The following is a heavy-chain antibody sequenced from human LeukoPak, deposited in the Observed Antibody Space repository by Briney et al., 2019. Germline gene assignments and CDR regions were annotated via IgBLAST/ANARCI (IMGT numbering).Heavy chain of an antibody. D-gene: IGHD2-15*01. Sequence: TSETLSLTCAVYGGSFSGYYWSWIRQPPGKGLEWIGEINHSGSTNYNPSLKSRVTISVDTSKNQFSLKLSSVTAADTAVYYCARIVVVAATDAFDIWGQGTMVTVSS. V-gene: IGHV4-34*01. CDR2: INHSGST. CDR1: GGSFSGYY. CDR3: ARIVVVAATDAFDI. J-gene: IGHJ3*02.